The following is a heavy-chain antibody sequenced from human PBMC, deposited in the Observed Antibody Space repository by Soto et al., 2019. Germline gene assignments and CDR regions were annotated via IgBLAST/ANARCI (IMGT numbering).Heavy chain of an antibody. CDR1: GFTFSTYD. CDR2: VSYDAGYK. J-gene: IGHJ4*02. CDR3: AKVSISKSSAVTFDS. D-gene: IGHD2-15*01. V-gene: IGHV3-30*18. Sequence: QVQLVESGGGMVQPGRSLRLSCTVSGFTFSTYDMHWVRQAPGKGLEWVAVVSYDAGYKNYADSVKGRFTISRDNSKNTLYLQMNGLRPEDTAVNYCAKVSISKSSAVTFDSWGQGTLVTVSS.